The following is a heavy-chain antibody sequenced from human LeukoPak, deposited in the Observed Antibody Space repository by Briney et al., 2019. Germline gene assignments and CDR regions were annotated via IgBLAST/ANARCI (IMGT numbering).Heavy chain of an antibody. Sequence: SETLSLTCAVYGGSFSGYYWSWIRQPPGKGLEWIGEIYHSESTNYNPSLKSRVTISVDKSKNQFSLKLSSVTAADTAVYYCAREPYTSGSKVAFDIWGQGTMVTVSS. CDR2: IYHSEST. D-gene: IGHD3-10*01. CDR1: GGSFSGYY. CDR3: AREPYTSGSKVAFDI. J-gene: IGHJ3*02. V-gene: IGHV4-34*01.